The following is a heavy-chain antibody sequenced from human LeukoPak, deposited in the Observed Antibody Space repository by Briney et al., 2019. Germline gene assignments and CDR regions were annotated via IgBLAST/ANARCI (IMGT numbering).Heavy chain of an antibody. D-gene: IGHD1-26*01. CDR2: IWYDGSNK. J-gene: IGHJ4*02. CDR1: GFTFSCYV. CDR3: ARDRGQWELFAFLY. V-gene: IGHV3-33*01. Sequence: GGSLRLCCAASGFTFSCYVMRWVRQAPGKGLEWVAVIWYDGSNKYYADSVKGRFTISRDNSKNTLYLQMNSLRAEDTAVYYCARDRGQWELFAFLYWARRTLVTVSS.